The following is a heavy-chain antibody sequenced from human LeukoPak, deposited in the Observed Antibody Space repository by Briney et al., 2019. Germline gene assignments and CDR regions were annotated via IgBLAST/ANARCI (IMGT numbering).Heavy chain of an antibody. CDR2: INPNSGGT. D-gene: IGHD4-17*01. CDR1: GYTFTVYY. J-gene: IGHJ5*02. Sequence: ASVKVSCKASGYTFTVYYMHWVRQAPGQGLEWKGWINPNSGGTNYAQKFQGRVTMTRDTSISTAYMELSRLRSDDTAVYYCARDLSYGWFDPWGQGTLVTVSS. V-gene: IGHV1-2*02. CDR3: ARDLSYGWFDP.